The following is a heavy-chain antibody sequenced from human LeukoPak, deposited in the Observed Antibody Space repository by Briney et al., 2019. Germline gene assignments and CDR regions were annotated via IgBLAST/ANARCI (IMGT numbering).Heavy chain of an antibody. CDR1: RGSISPDQ. D-gene: IGHD1-26*01. V-gene: IGHV4-59*08. CDR3: ARLVDGIYTRVDS. CDR2: IFYTGRA. Sequence: SETLSLTCTVSRGSISPDQCAWIRQPPGKGLEWIGYIFYTGRARYNPSLESRVTLTVDMSKNQVSLKLRSVTAADTAIYYCARLVDGIYTRVDSWGQGTLVTVSS. J-gene: IGHJ4*02.